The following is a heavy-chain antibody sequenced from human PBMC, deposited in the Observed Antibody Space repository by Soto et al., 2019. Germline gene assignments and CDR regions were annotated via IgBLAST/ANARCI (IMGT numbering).Heavy chain of an antibody. CDR1: GFTFSSYA. D-gene: IGHD2-15*01. CDR2: ISYDGSNK. V-gene: IGHV3-30-3*01. J-gene: IGHJ4*02. CDR3: ARDGDIVVVVAYYYFDY. Sequence: PGGSLRLSCAASGFTFSSYAMHWVRQAPDKGLEWVAVISYDGSNKYYADSVKGRFTISRDNSKNTLYLQMNSLRAEDTAVYYCARDGDIVVVVAYYYFDYWGQGTLVTVSS.